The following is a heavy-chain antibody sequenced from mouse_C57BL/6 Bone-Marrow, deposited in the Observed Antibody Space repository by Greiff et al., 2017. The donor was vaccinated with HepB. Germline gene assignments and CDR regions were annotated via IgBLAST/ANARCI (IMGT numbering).Heavy chain of an antibody. J-gene: IGHJ4*01. V-gene: IGHV5-6*01. CDR1: GFTFSSYG. Sequence: EVKLMESGGDLVKPGGSLKLSCAASGFTFSSYGMSWVRQTPDKRLEWVATISSGGSYTYYPDSVKGRFTISRDNAKNTLDLQMSSLKSEDTAMYDCARGGYAMDYWGQGTSVTVSS. CDR3: ARGGYAMDY. CDR2: ISSGGSYT.